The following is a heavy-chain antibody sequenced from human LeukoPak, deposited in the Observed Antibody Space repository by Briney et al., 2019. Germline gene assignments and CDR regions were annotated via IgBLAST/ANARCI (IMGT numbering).Heavy chain of an antibody. Sequence: PSETLSLTCTVSGGSISSGGYYWSWFRQHPGKGLEWIGYIYYSGGTYYNPSLKSRVTISVDTSKNQFSLKLSSVTAADTAVYYCARGLTAMWTEFDPWGQGTLVTVSS. CDR1: GGSISSGGYY. V-gene: IGHV4-31*03. J-gene: IGHJ5*02. D-gene: IGHD5-18*01. CDR3: ARGLTAMWTEFDP. CDR2: IYYSGGT.